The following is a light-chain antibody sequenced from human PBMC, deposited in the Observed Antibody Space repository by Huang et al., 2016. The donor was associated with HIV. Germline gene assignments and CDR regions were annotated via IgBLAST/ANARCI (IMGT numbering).Light chain of an antibody. CDR2: DAS. CDR1: QAASNNY. CDR3: QQYGGSPLT. Sequence: ITLRQSPGPQSWSPGTNVTVSCSASQAASNNYLAWYQQKGGKAPMRSIYDASIRAAGVPDRISGSGSGTDFTLTISRLEPEDFAVYFCQQYGGSPLTFGGGTKVVIK. J-gene: IGKJ4*01. V-gene: IGKV3-20*01.